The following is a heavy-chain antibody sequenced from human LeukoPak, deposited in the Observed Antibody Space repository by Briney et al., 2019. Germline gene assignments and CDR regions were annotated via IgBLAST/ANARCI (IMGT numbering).Heavy chain of an antibody. J-gene: IGHJ6*04. Sequence: GGSLSLSCAASGFTFSSYAMSWVRQAPGKGLEWVSAISGSGGSTYYADSVKGRFTISRDNSKNTLYLQMNSLRAEDTAVYYCAKGAAAGLYYYGMDVWGKGTTVTVSS. CDR1: GFTFSSYA. V-gene: IGHV3-23*01. CDR2: ISGSGGST. D-gene: IGHD6-13*01. CDR3: AKGAAAGLYYYGMDV.